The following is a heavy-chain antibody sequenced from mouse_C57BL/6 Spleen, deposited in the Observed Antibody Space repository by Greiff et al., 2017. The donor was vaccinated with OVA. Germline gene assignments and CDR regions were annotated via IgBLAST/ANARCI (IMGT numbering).Heavy chain of an antibody. Sequence: VQLQQPGAELVKPGASVKLSCKASGYTFTSYWMHWVKQRPGQGLEWIGMIHPNSGSTNYNEKFKSKATLTVDKSSSTAYMQLSSLTSEDSAVYYCARTETTVGAMDYWGQGTSVTVSS. D-gene: IGHD1-1*01. CDR3: ARTETTVGAMDY. CDR2: IHPNSGST. CDR1: GYTFTSYW. J-gene: IGHJ4*01. V-gene: IGHV1-64*01.